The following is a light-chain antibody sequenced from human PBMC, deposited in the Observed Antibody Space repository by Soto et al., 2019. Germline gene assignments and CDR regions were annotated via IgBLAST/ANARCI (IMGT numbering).Light chain of an antibody. CDR1: QGISSY. J-gene: IGKJ4*01. CDR3: QPLNSYPLT. Sequence: DIQLTQSPSFLSASVGDRVIITCRASQGISSYLAWYQQKPGKAPNLLIYAASTLQSGVPSRFSGSGSETEFTHTISSLQPEDFATYYCQPLNSYPLTFGGGTKVEI. CDR2: AAS. V-gene: IGKV1-9*01.